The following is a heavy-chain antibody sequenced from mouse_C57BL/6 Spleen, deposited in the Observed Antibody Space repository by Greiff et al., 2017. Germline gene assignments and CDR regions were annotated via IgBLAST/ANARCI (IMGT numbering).Heavy chain of an antibody. J-gene: IGHJ1*03. D-gene: IGHD1-1*01. CDR3: ARRRGSSYWYFDV. CDR1: GYTFTSYW. CDR2: IDPSDSET. V-gene: IGHV1-52*01. Sequence: VQLQQPGAELVRPGSSVKLSCKASGYTFTSYWMHWVKQRPIQGLEWIGNIDPSDSETHYNQKVKDKATLTVDKSTSTAYMQISSLTSEDSAVYYCARRRGSSYWYFDVWGTGTTVTVSS.